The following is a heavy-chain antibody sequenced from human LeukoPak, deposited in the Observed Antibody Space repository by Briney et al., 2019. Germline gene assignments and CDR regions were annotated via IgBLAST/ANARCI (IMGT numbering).Heavy chain of an antibody. D-gene: IGHD2-21*02. V-gene: IGHV1-69*06. Sequence: SVKVSCKASGGTFSSYAISWVRQAPGQGLEWMGGIIPIFGTANYAQKFQGRVTITADKSTSTAYMELSSLRSEDTAVYYCARSFLAYCGGDCYRDAFDIWGQGTMVTVSS. CDR2: IIPIFGTA. J-gene: IGHJ3*02. CDR1: GGTFSSYA. CDR3: ARSFLAYCGGDCYRDAFDI.